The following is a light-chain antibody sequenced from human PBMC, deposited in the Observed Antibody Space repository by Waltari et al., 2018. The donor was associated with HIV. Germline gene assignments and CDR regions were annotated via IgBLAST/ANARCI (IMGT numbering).Light chain of an antibody. Sequence: QSVLTQPPSASGTPGQRVYISCPRSFSNIGLNSVNSYQHVPGMAPKLLIYTNNRRPSEVPGRFSGSKSGTSATLDISGLRPEDEATYYCAVWDDSLRGGVFGGGTKLSVL. CDR2: TNN. V-gene: IGLV1-47*01. J-gene: IGLJ2*01. CDR1: FSNIGLNS. CDR3: AVWDDSLRGGV.